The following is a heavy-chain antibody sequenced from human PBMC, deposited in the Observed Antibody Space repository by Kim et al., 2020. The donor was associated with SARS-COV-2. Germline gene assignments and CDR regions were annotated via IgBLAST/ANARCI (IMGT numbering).Heavy chain of an antibody. CDR3: AKILRVDY. CDR2: GST. J-gene: IGHJ4*02. Sequence: GSTYYAATVKGRFTISRDNSKNTLYLQMNSLRAEDTAVYYCAKILRVDYWGQGTLVTVSS. V-gene: IGHV3-23*01.